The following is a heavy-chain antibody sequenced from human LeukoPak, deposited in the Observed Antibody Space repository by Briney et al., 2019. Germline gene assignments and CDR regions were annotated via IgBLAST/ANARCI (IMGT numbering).Heavy chain of an antibody. CDR1: GYTFTSYD. CDR2: MNPNSGNT. Sequence: AASVKVSCKASGYTFTSYDINWVRQATGQGLEWMGWMNPNSGNTGYAQKFQGRVTMTRNTSISTAYMELSSLRSEDTAVYYCARVAYSSSHGYYYYYMDVWGKGTTVTVSS. D-gene: IGHD6-6*01. V-gene: IGHV1-8*01. CDR3: ARVAYSSSHGYYYYYMDV. J-gene: IGHJ6*03.